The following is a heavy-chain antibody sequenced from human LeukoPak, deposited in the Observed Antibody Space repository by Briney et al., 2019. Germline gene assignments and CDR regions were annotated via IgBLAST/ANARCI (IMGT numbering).Heavy chain of an antibody. J-gene: IGHJ5*02. CDR2: ITPVIDVS. CDR1: GYTFTGYY. D-gene: IGHD1-26*01. Sequence: ASVKVSCKASGYTFTGYYIHWVRQAPGQGLEWMGKITPVIDVSKYAQKFQGRLTITADKSTATVYMELSGLKSDDTAVYYCARVNLRGSQYNWFDPWGQGTLVTVSS. CDR3: ARVNLRGSQYNWFDP. V-gene: IGHV1-2*02.